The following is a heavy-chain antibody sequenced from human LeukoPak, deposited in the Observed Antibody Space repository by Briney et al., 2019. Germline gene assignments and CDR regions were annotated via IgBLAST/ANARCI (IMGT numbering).Heavy chain of an antibody. D-gene: IGHD3-3*02. V-gene: IGHV1-18*01. J-gene: IGHJ5*02. Sequence: GASVKVSCKASVYIFTSHGVNWVRPAPGQGLEWMGWISRFKGKTHYSRTLQGRVTMTTDTSTSTAYLELRRLRSDDTAVYYCARDRENSRHFWSVQGNWFDGWGQGTLVTVSS. CDR1: VYIFTSHG. CDR2: ISRFKGKT. CDR3: ARDRENSRHFWSVQGNWFDG.